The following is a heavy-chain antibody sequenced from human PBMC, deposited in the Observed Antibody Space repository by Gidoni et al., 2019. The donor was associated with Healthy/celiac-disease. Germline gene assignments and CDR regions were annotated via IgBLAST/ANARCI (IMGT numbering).Heavy chain of an antibody. CDR2: ISGSGGST. V-gene: IGHV3-23*01. J-gene: IGHJ4*02. Sequence: EVQLLESGGGLVPTGGSLSLSCAASGFTFSSYAMIWVRPDPGKGRGWVSAISGSGGSTYYADSVKGRFTISRDNSKNTLYLQMNSLRAEDTAVYYCANGDYWGQGTLVTVSS. CDR3: ANGDY. CDR1: GFTFSSYA.